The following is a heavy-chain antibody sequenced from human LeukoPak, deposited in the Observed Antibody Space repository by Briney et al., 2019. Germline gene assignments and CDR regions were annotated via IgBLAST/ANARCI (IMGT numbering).Heavy chain of an antibody. Sequence: GGSLRLSCAASGFTFSSYAMPWVRQAPGKGLEWVAVISYDGSNKYYADSVKGRFTISRDNSKNTLYLQMNSLRAEDTAVYYCATKVVVSFLETWGIDYWGQGTLVTVSS. D-gene: IGHD3-22*01. J-gene: IGHJ4*02. V-gene: IGHV3-30-3*01. CDR1: GFTFSSYA. CDR2: ISYDGSNK. CDR3: ATKVVVSFLETWGIDY.